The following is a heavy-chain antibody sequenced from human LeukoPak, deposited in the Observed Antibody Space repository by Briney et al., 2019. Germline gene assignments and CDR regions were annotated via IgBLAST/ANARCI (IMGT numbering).Heavy chain of an antibody. J-gene: IGHJ6*02. V-gene: IGHV7-4-1*02. CDR3: ARACGGDCYEPLDYYYGMDV. D-gene: IGHD2-21*02. Sequence: RASVKVSCKASGYTFTSYAMNWVRQAPGQGLEWMGWINTNTGNPTYAQGFTGRFVFSLDTSVSTAYLQISSLKAEDTAVYYCARACGGDCYEPLDYYYGMDVWGQGTTVTVSS. CDR2: INTNTGNP. CDR1: GYTFTSYA.